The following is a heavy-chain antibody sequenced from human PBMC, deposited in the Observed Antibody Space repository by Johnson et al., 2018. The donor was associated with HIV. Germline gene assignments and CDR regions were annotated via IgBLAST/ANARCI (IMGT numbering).Heavy chain of an antibody. D-gene: IGHD6-13*01. V-gene: IGHV3-7*02. CDR1: GFTFSSYW. J-gene: IGHJ3*02. CDR3: ARGQLDNAFDI. Sequence: VQLVESGGGLVQPGGSLRLSCAASGFTFSSYWMSWIRQAPGKGLEWVANIKQDGRDVHYVDSVKGRFTISRDNAKNSLYLQMNSLRAEDTSVYYCARGQLDNAFDIWGQGTMVTVFS. CDR2: IKQDGRDV.